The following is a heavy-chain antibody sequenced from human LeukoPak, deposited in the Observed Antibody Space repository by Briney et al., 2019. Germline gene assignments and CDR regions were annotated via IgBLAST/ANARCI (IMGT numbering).Heavy chain of an antibody. CDR2: IYSTGST. J-gene: IGHJ2*01. V-gene: IGHV4-59*08. CDR3: ARGREDDWYFDL. CDR1: GGSISSFY. Sequence: PSETLSLTCTVSGGSISSFYWSWIRQPPGKGLEWIGYIYSTGSTNYKPSLKSRVTISVDTSKNQFSLQLNSVTAADTAVYYCARGREDDWYFDLWGRGTLVTVSS. D-gene: IGHD1-26*01.